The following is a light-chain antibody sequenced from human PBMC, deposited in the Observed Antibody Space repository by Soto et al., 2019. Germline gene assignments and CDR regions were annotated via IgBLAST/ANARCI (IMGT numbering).Light chain of an antibody. V-gene: IGLV1-40*01. CDR1: GATSD. J-gene: IGLJ1*01. CDR3: QSFDSSVSALYV. Sequence: QSVLTQPPSVSGDPGQRVTLSCIGATSDVHWYPHLPGTAPKLLIYGTNNRPSGVPDRLSGSKSGTSASLDLAGLQAEDEADYYCQSFDSSVSALYVFGTGTKLTVL. CDR2: GTN.